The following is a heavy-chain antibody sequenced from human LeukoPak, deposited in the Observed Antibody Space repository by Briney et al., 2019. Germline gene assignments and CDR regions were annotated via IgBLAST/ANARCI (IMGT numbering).Heavy chain of an antibody. CDR3: ARGLDYGDYVNKTDV. CDR1: GGTFSSYA. J-gene: IGHJ6*02. CDR2: IIPIFGTA. V-gene: IGHV1-69*01. Sequence: PGASVKVSCKASGGTFSSYAISWVRQAPGQGLEWMGGIIPIFGTANYAQKFQGRVTITADESTSTAYMELSSLRSEDTAVYYCARGLDYGDYVNKTDVWGQGTTVTVSS. D-gene: IGHD4-17*01.